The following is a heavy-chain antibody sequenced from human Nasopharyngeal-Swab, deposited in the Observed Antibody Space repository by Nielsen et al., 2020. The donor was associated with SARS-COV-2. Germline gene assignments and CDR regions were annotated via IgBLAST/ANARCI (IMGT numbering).Heavy chain of an antibody. CDR3: AREYYDILTGYYRGGPFDY. CDR1: GGSFSSGSYY. Sequence: SETLSLTCTVSGGSFSSGSYYWSWIRQPPGKGLEWIGYIYYSGSTNYNPSLKSRVTISVDTSKNQFSLKLSSVTAADTAVYYCAREYYDILTGYYRGGPFDYWGQGTLVTVSS. CDR2: IYYSGST. D-gene: IGHD3-9*01. J-gene: IGHJ4*02. V-gene: IGHV4-61*01.